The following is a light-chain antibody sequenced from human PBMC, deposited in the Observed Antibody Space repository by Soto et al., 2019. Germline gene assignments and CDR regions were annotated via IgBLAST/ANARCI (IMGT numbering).Light chain of an antibody. J-gene: IGKJ2*01. CDR3: QQYNNWPPYT. Sequence: EIVMTQSPATLSVSPGERATLSCRASQSVRSNLAWYQQKPGQPPRLLIYAASTRDTGIPGRFSGSGSGTEFTLTISSLQSEDFAVYYCQQYNNWPPYTYGQGTKLEIK. CDR2: AAS. CDR1: QSVRSN. V-gene: IGKV3-15*01.